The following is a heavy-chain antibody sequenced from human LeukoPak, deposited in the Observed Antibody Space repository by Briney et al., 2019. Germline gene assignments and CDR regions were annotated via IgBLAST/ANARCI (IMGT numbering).Heavy chain of an antibody. V-gene: IGHV4-59*01. J-gene: IGHJ5*02. CDR3: ARGRGFGGGSSGWYNNWFDP. CDR1: GGSISSYY. D-gene: IGHD6-19*01. CDR2: IYYSGST. Sequence: SETLTLTCTVSGGSISSYYWSWIRQPPGKGLEWIGYIYYSGSTNYNPSLKSRVTISVDTSKNQFSLKLSSVTAADTAVYYCARGRGFGGGSSGWYNNWFDPWGQGTLVTVSS.